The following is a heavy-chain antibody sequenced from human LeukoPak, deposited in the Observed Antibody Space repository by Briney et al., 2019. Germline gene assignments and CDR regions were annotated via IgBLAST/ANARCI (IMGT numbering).Heavy chain of an antibody. CDR2: INTDGSTT. CDR1: GFTFSDYW. CDR3: ARNRGGQQFDC. J-gene: IGHJ4*02. Sequence: GGSLRLSCAASGFTFSDYWIDWVHQAPGQGLEWVANINTDGSTTNYVESVRGRFTISRDNTRNSLSLQMNNLRDEDTAVYYCARNRGGQQFDCWGQGTLLTVSS. D-gene: IGHD3-10*01. V-gene: IGHV3-7*01.